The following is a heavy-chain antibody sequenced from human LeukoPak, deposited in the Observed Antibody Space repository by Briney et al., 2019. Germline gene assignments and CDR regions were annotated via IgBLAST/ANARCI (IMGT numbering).Heavy chain of an antibody. Sequence: PSETLSLTCTVSGGSISSYYWSWIRQPPGKGLEWIGYIYYSGSTNYNPSLKSRVTISVDTSKNQFSLKLSSVTAADTAVYYCAAGQKGTKVSWWDWGQGTLVTVSS. CDR3: AAGQKGTKVSWWD. CDR2: IYYSGST. D-gene: IGHD1-1*01. CDR1: GGSISSYY. V-gene: IGHV4-59*01. J-gene: IGHJ4*02.